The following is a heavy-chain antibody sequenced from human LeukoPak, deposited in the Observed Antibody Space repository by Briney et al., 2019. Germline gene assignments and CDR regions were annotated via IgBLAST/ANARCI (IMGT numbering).Heavy chain of an antibody. CDR1: GFTFNSYA. CDR3: AKGGGTMILVRFNY. D-gene: IGHD3-22*01. Sequence: GGSLRLSCAASGFTFNSYAMSWVRQAPGKGLEWVSAISGSGTTTYYADSVKGRFTISRDNSKNTLYLQMNSLRAEDTAVYYCAKGGGTMILVRFNYWGQGTLVAVSS. V-gene: IGHV3-23*01. J-gene: IGHJ4*02. CDR2: ISGSGTTT.